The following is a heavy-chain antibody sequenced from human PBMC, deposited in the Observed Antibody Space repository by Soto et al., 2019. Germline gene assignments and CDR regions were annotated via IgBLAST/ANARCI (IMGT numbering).Heavy chain of an antibody. CDR3: ARGRSSVPDRRGIGYYGLDV. J-gene: IGHJ6*02. D-gene: IGHD3-3*01. CDR2: INDSGIT. V-gene: IGHV4-34*01. CDR1: GGSFSGYY. Sequence: QVQLQQWGAEVLKPSETLSLTCVVNGGSFSGYYWSWIRQPPGTGLEWIGEINDSGITDSNPSLESRVTISVDMSKNPFSLKLNSVTAADTAVYHCARGRSSVPDRRGIGYYGLDVWGQGTTVTVSS.